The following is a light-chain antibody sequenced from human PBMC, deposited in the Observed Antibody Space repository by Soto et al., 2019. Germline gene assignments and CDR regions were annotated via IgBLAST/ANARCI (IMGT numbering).Light chain of an antibody. CDR2: DAS. CDR1: QSVDNY. CDR3: QQRSTGPPLT. Sequence: EIVLTKSPDTLSLSPGERATLSCRASQSVDNYLAWYQQRPGQAPRLLIYDASNRASGIPARFSGSGSGTDFTLTISSLEPEDFAVYYFQQRSTGPPLTFGRGTKVQIK. J-gene: IGKJ4*01. V-gene: IGKV3-11*01.